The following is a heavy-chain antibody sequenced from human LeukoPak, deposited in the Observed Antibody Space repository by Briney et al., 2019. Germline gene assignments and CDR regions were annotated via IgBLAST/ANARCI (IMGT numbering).Heavy chain of an antibody. V-gene: IGHV3-48*04. CDR1: GFTFSTYA. CDR2: ISSSGSTI. J-gene: IGHJ4*02. CDR3: ARMVTRNVLRYFDWLPPGY. Sequence: GRSLRLSCAASGFTFSTYAMHWVRQAPGKGLEWVSYISSSGSTIYYADSVKGRFTISRDNAKNSLYLQMNSLRAEDTAVYYCARMVTRNVLRYFDWLPPGYWGQGTLVTVSS. D-gene: IGHD3-9*01.